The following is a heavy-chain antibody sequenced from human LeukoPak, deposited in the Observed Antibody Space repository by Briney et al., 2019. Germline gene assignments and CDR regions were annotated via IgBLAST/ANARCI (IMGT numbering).Heavy chain of an antibody. J-gene: IGHJ4*02. D-gene: IGHD2-2*01. CDR1: GFTFGSYG. CDR3: AKGDSTTSSLDY. CDR2: ISYDGRNK. V-gene: IGHV3-30*18. Sequence: GGSLRLSCAAAGFTFGSYGMHWVRQAPGKGLEWVAVISYDGRNKYYGASVKGRFTISRDDSQNTPYLQMNSLRVEDTAVYYCAKGDSTTSSLDYWGQGTLVTVPS.